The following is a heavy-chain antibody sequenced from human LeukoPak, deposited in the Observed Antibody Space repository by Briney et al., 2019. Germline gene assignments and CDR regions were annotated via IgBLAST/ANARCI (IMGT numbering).Heavy chain of an antibody. V-gene: IGHV4-4*07. CDR2: IYSSGSS. J-gene: IGHJ4*02. CDR3: ARDSGVTAIND. CDR1: GGSISSDY. D-gene: IGHD2-21*02. Sequence: SQNLSLTCTVSGGSISSDYWSWIQQPAGKGLEWIGRIYSSGSSNYIPSLKSRVTMSLDTSNSQFSLQLSSVTAADTAVYYCARDSGVTAINDWGQGPLVPV.